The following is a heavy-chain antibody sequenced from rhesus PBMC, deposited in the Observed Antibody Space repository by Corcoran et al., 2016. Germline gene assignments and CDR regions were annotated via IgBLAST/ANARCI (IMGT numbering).Heavy chain of an antibody. D-gene: IGHD1-44*02. CDR1: GGSISDDYY. Sequence: QVQLQESGPGLVKPSETLSLTCAVSGGSISDDYYWSWIRQPPGKGLEWIGYIYGSGGVNNYNPSLMNRVTISMDTSKNQFSLKLSSVTAADTAVYYCAGGGYSQRNWGQGVLVTVSS. CDR3: AGGGYSQRN. V-gene: IGHV4-106*01. J-gene: IGHJ4*01. CDR2: IYGSGGVN.